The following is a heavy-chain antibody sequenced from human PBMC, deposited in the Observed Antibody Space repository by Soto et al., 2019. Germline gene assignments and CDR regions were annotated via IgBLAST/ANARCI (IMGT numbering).Heavy chain of an antibody. V-gene: IGHV1-18*01. CDR1: GYTFTSYG. CDR3: ASFPQPLRYFCMDY. Sequence: ASVKVSCKASGYTFTSYGISWVRQAPGQGLEWMGWISAYNGNTNYAQKLQGRVTMTTDTSTRTAYMELRRLRSDDTAVYCCASFPQPLRYFCMDYWGHGTLVTVSS. CDR2: ISAYNGNT. D-gene: IGHD2-8*01. J-gene: IGHJ4*01.